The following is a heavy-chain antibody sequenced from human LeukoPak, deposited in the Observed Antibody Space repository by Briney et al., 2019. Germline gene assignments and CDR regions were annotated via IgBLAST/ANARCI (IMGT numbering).Heavy chain of an antibody. CDR2: ISSSSTYT. J-gene: IGHJ4*02. CDR1: GFTFSDYY. D-gene: IGHD1-26*01. CDR3: ARASYSGSYYVEFFDY. Sequence: GGSLRLSCAASGFTFSDYYTSWIRQAPGKGLEWVSYISSSSTYTNYADSVKGRFTVSRDNAKNSLYLQMNSLRAEDTAVYYCARASYSGSYYVEFFDYWGQGTLV. V-gene: IGHV3-11*06.